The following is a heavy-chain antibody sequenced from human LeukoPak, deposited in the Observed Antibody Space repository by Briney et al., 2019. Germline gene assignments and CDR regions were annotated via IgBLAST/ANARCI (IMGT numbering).Heavy chain of an antibody. D-gene: IGHD3-22*01. V-gene: IGHV4-59*08. CDR2: IYYSGST. CDR1: GGSISSYY. Sequence: SETLSLTCTVSGGSISSYYWSWIRQPPGKGLEWIGYIYYSGSTNYNPSLKSRVTISVDTSKNQFSLKLSSVTAADTAVYYCARLRQGYYDSSGYYWGAYYYYYYMDVWGKGTTVTVSS. CDR3: ARLRQGYYDSSGYYWGAYYYYYYMDV. J-gene: IGHJ6*03.